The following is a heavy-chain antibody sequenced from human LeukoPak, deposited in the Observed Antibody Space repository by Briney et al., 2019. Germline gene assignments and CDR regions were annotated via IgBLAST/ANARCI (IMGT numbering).Heavy chain of an antibody. CDR3: GRDQGGSIGWYGDY. CDR2: ISNDGTNK. Sequence: GGSLRLSCAASGFTFSSYAMDWVRQAPGKGLEWEAFISNDGTNKYYADSVKGRFTISRDNSKNTLYLQMNSLRAEDTAVYYCGRDQGGSIGWYGDYWGQGTLVTVSS. V-gene: IGHV3-30*04. D-gene: IGHD6-19*01. CDR1: GFTFSSYA. J-gene: IGHJ4*02.